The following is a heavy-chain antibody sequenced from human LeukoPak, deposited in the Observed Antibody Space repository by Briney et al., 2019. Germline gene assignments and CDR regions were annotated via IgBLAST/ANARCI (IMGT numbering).Heavy chain of an antibody. CDR1: GVTVNSNY. Sequence: GGSLRLSCAASGVTVNSNYMSWVRQAPGKGLEWVSAISGSGGSTYYADSVKGRFTISRDNSKNTLYLQMNSLRAEDTAVYYCAKGPTWGMDVWGQGTTVTVSS. J-gene: IGHJ6*02. CDR2: ISGSGGST. CDR3: AKGPTWGMDV. V-gene: IGHV3-23*01.